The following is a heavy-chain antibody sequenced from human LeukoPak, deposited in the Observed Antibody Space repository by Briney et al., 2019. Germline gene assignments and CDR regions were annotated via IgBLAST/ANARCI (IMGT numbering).Heavy chain of an antibody. Sequence: SETLSLTCTVSGGSISSYYWSWIRQPPGKGLEWIGYIYYIGSTNYNPSLKSRVTISVDTSKNQFSLKLSSVTAADTAVYYCARHRPSLYSSSWYGNYYYYGMDVWGQGTTVTVSS. CDR3: ARHRPSLYSSSWYGNYYYYGMDV. CDR1: GGSISSYY. V-gene: IGHV4-59*08. D-gene: IGHD6-13*01. J-gene: IGHJ6*02. CDR2: IYYIGST.